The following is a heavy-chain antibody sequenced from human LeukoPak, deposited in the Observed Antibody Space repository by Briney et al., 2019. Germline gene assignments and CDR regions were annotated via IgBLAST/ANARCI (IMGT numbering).Heavy chain of an antibody. J-gene: IGHJ3*02. Sequence: GGSLRLSCVASGFTFSRHGVNWVRQAPGKGLEWVSGISPSGDIKYYVDSVKGRFTVSRDNSKNTLYLQMNSLRVEDTAVYYCARGLFLSGYLDAFDIWGQGTVVTVSS. CDR1: GFTFSRHG. CDR3: ARGLFLSGYLDAFDI. V-gene: IGHV3-23*01. D-gene: IGHD3-22*01. CDR2: ISPSGDIK.